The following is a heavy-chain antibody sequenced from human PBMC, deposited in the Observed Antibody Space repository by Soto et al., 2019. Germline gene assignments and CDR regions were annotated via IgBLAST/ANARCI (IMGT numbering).Heavy chain of an antibody. CDR3: ASDLPTMDV. J-gene: IGHJ6*02. V-gene: IGHV1-18*01. CDR2: IRDCKGNT. CDR1: GYTFTSYG. Sequence: QVQLVQSGAEVKKPGASVKVSCKASGYTFTSYGISWVRQAPGQGLEWMGWIRDCKGNTNYAQKPQGRVTMTTDTPASTAYRALRSLRSDDTAVYYCASDLPTMDVWGQGTTVTVSS.